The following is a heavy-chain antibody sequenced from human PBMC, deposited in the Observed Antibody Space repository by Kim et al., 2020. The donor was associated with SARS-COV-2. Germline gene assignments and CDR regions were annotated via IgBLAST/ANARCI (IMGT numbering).Heavy chain of an antibody. V-gene: IGHV4-39*01. CDR3: ARRIVGYSSGSFDY. D-gene: IGHD6-19*01. J-gene: IGHJ4*02. Sequence: SETLSLTCTVSGGSISSSSYYWGWIRQPPGKGLEWIGSIYYSGSTYYNPSLKSRVTISVDTSKNQFSLKLSSVTAADTAVYYCARRIVGYSSGSFDYWGQGTLVTVSS. CDR2: IYYSGST. CDR1: GGSISSSSYY.